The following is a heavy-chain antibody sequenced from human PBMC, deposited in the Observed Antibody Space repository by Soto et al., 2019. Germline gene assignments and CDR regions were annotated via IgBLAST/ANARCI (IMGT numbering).Heavy chain of an antibody. V-gene: IGHV5-10-1*01. CDR3: ARPASGGSRDAFDI. D-gene: IGHD2-15*01. CDR1: WYRFTGFW. CDR2: IDPNDSFI. Sequence: GESLKISCQGSWYRFTGFWLNWLRQMPGKGLEWVGRIDPNDSFINYSPPFEGHVTISADKSTSTAYLQWTRLQAADTAIYYCARPASGGSRDAFDIWGQGTMVSVS. J-gene: IGHJ3*02.